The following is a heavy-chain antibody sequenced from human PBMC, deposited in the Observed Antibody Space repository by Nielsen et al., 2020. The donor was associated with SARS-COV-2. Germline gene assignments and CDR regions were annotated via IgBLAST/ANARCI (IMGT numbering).Heavy chain of an antibody. CDR1: GVTFRDFY. J-gene: IGHJ6*02. Sequence: GGSLRLSCAASGVTFRDFYVSWIRQGPGKGLEWVSGVSWNSAYMAYADSVKGRFTISRDNAKNSLYLQMNSLRGEDTAFYYCAKDRAPVHYYGMDVWGQGTTVAVSS. V-gene: IGHV3-9*01. CDR3: AKDRAPVHYYGMDV. CDR2: VSWNSAYM.